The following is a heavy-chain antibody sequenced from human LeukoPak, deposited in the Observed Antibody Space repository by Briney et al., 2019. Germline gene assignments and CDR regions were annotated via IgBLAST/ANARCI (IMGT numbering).Heavy chain of an antibody. Sequence: GGSLRLSCAASGFSFSGYWMTWVRQVPGKGLEWVANIKEDGSEKYYADFVKGRFTISRDNAKNSLDLQMNSLRAEDTAVYYCARRGSTDYWGQGTLVTVS. CDR3: ARRGSTDY. V-gene: IGHV3-7*03. J-gene: IGHJ4*02. CDR1: GFSFSGYW. D-gene: IGHD2/OR15-2a*01. CDR2: IKEDGSEK.